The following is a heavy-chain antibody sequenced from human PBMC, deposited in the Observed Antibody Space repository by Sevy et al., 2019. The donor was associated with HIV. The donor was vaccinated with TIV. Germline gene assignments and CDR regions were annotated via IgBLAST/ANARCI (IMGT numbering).Heavy chain of an antibody. CDR1: GGTFSSYA. Sequence: ASVEVSCKASGGTFSSYAISWVRQAPGQGLEWMGGIIPIFGTANYAQKFQGRVTITADESTSTAYMELSSLRSEDTAVYYCARENILVVYAPRPGWFDPWGQGTLVTVSS. CDR3: ARENILVVYAPRPGWFDP. D-gene: IGHD2-8*02. J-gene: IGHJ5*02. CDR2: IIPIFGTA. V-gene: IGHV1-69*13.